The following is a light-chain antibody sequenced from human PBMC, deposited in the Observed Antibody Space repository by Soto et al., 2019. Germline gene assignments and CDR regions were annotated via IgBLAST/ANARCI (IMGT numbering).Light chain of an antibody. J-gene: IGKJ1*01. CDR2: DAS. V-gene: IGKV1-5*01. Sequence: MTHSPSALSASVGDRVTITCRASQSISSWLAWFQQKPGKAPKLLIYDASSLESGVPSRFSGSGSGTEFTLTISSLQPDDFATYYCQQYNSYSQTFGQGTKVDIK. CDR1: QSISSW. CDR3: QQYNSYSQT.